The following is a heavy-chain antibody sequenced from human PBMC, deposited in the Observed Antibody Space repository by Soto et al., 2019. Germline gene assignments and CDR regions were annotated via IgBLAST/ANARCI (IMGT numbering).Heavy chain of an antibody. Sequence: ASVKVSCKASGGTFSSYAISWVRQAPGQGLEWMGGIIPIFGTANYAQKFQGRVTITADESTSTAYMELSSLRSEDTAVYYCAHCTNGVFVRYYYYGMDVWGQGTTVTVSS. V-gene: IGHV1-69*13. CDR2: IIPIFGTA. CDR1: GGTFSSYA. J-gene: IGHJ6*02. CDR3: AHCTNGVFVRYYYYGMDV. D-gene: IGHD2-8*01.